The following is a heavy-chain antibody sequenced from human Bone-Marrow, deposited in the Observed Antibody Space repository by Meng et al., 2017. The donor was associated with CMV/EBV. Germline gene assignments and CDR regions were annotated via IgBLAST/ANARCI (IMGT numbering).Heavy chain of an antibody. D-gene: IGHD6-19*01. Sequence: ASVKVSCKASGYTFTSYYMHWVRQAPGQGLEWMGWINPNSGGTNYAQKFQGRVTMTRDTSISTAYMELSRLRSDDTAVYYCARDSSGWPLIDYWGQGTLVTVSS. CDR2: INPNSGGT. J-gene: IGHJ4*02. V-gene: IGHV1-2*02. CDR3: ARDSSGWPLIDY. CDR1: GYTFTSYY.